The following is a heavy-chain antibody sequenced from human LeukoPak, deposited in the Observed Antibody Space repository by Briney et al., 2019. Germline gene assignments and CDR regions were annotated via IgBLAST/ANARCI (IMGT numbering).Heavy chain of an antibody. J-gene: IGHJ4*02. D-gene: IGHD1-26*01. CDR1: GGSISSYY. Sequence: SATLSLTCTVSGGSISSYYWSWIRQPPGKGLEWIGYIYYSGSTNYNPSLKSRVTISVDTSKNQFSLKLSSVTAADTAVYYCARDEGKVGAMAVWGQGTLVTVSS. CDR3: ARDEGKVGAMAV. CDR2: IYYSGST. V-gene: IGHV4-59*01.